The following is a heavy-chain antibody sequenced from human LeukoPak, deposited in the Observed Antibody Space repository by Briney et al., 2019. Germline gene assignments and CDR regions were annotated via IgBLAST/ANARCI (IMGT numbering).Heavy chain of an antibody. CDR2: IGGSGGDT. CDR3: ARDLRRYSYGYSSFDY. D-gene: IGHD5-18*01. J-gene: IGHJ4*02. CDR1: GFTFKSCG. Sequence: GGSLRLSCAASGFTFKSCGMSWVRQAPGKGLEWVSCIGGSGGDTYYADSVKGRFTISRDNSKNTLYLQMNSLRAEDTAVYYCARDLRRYSYGYSSFDYWGQGTLVTVSS. V-gene: IGHV3-23*01.